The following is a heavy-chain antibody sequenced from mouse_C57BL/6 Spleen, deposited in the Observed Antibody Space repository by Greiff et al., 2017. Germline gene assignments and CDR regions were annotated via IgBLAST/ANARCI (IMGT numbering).Heavy chain of an antibody. V-gene: IGHV1-80*01. D-gene: IGHD1-1*01. J-gene: IGHJ1*03. Sequence: QVQLQQSGAELVKPGASVKISCKASGYAFSSYWMNWVKQRPGKGLEWIGQIYPGDGDTNYNGKFKGKATLTADKSSSTAYMQRSSLTSEDSAVYFCARSYYYGSSPWYFDVWGTGTTVTVSS. CDR2: IYPGDGDT. CDR1: GYAFSSYW. CDR3: ARSYYYGSSPWYFDV.